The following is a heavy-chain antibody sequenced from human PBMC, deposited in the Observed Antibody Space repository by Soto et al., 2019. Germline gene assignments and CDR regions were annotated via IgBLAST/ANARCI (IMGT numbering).Heavy chain of an antibody. V-gene: IGHV4-38-2*02. Sequence: SETLSLTCAVSGDSISSGYYWAWIRQPPGKGLEWIGSIHHSGTTYYNPSLNSRVTISVDTSKNQFSLKLSSVTAADSAVYYCARDSSSWYGSHNWFDPWGQGTLVTVSS. CDR1: GDSISSGYY. CDR2: IHHSGTT. J-gene: IGHJ5*02. D-gene: IGHD6-13*01. CDR3: ARDSSSWYGSHNWFDP.